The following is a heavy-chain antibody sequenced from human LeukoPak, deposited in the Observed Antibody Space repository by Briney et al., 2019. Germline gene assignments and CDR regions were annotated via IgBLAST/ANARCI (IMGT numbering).Heavy chain of an antibody. Sequence: SETLSLTCTVSGGSISSSSYYWGWIRQPPGKGLEWIGSIYYSGSTYYNPSLKSRVTISVDTSKNLFSLKLSSVTAADTAVYYCARDPDSSGEYYFDYWGQGTLVTVSS. CDR3: ARDPDSSGEYYFDY. V-gene: IGHV4-39*07. CDR1: GGSISSSSYY. D-gene: IGHD3-22*01. CDR2: IYYSGST. J-gene: IGHJ4*02.